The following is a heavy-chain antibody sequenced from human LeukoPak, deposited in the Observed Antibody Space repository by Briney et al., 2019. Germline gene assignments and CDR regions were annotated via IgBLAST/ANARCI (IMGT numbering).Heavy chain of an antibody. V-gene: IGHV3-66*01. CDR2: IYSGGST. CDR1: EFSVGSNY. D-gene: IGHD3-9*01. Sequence: GGSLRLSCAASEFSVGSNYMTWVRQAPGKGLEWVSLIYSGGSTYYADSVKGRFTISRDNSKNTLYLQMNSLRVEDTAVYYCTRGGGILTGYRLGHYYMDVWGKGTTVTISS. CDR3: TRGGGILTGYRLGHYYMDV. J-gene: IGHJ6*03.